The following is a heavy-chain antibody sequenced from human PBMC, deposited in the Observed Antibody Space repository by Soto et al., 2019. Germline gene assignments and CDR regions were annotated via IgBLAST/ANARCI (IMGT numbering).Heavy chain of an antibody. J-gene: IGHJ4*02. D-gene: IGHD5-12*01. CDR3: AKGYSGYDYAY. CDR2: INSDGSST. Sequence: WMHWVRQAPGKGLVWVSRINSDGSSTTYADSVKGRFTISRDNAKNTLYLQMNSLRAEDTAVYFCAKGYSGYDYAYWGQGSLVTVSS. V-gene: IGHV3-74*03. CDR1: W.